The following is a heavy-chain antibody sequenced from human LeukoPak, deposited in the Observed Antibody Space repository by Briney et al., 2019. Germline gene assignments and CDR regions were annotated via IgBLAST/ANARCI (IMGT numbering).Heavy chain of an antibody. CDR1: GYTFTGYY. Sequence: RWASVKVSCKASGYTFTGYYMHWVRQAPGQGLEWMGWINPNSGGTNYAQKFQGRVTMTRDTSISTAYMELSRLRSDDTAVYYCASTNYDFWSGYSPYYGMDVWGQGTTVTVSS. V-gene: IGHV1-2*02. CDR3: ASTNYDFWSGYSPYYGMDV. J-gene: IGHJ6*02. CDR2: INPNSGGT. D-gene: IGHD3-3*01.